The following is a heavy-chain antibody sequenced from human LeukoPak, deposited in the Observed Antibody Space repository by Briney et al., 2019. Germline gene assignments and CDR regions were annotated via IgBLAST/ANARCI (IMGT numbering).Heavy chain of an antibody. V-gene: IGHV4-34*01. CDR2: INHSGST. CDR1: GGPFSGYY. CDR3: ARARYYYDSSGYYYFDY. D-gene: IGHD3-22*01. J-gene: IGHJ4*02. Sequence: SETLSLTCAVYGGPFSGYYWSWIRQPPGKGLEWIGEINHSGSTNYNPSLKSRVTISVDTSKNQFSLKLSSVTAADTAVYYCARARYYYDSSGYYYFDYWGQGTLVTVSS.